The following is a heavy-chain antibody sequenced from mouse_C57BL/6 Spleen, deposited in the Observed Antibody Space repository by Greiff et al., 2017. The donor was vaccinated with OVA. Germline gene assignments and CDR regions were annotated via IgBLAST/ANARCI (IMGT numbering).Heavy chain of an antibody. CDR3: AREGHGYVRFAY. CDR2: INPNNGGT. CDR1: GYTFTDYN. J-gene: IGHJ3*01. V-gene: IGHV1-18*01. Sequence: EVKLQESGPELVKPGASVKIPCKASGYTFTDYNMDWVKQSHGKSLEWIGDINPNNGGTIYNQKFKGKATLTVDKSSSTAYMELRSLTSEDTAVDYCAREGHGYVRFAYWGQGTLVTVSA. D-gene: IGHD2-2*01.